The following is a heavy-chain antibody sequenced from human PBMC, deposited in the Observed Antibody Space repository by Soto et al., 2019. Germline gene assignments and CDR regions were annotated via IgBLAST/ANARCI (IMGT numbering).Heavy chain of an antibody. CDR3: ARVKTIAARPMNDAFDI. CDR1: GFTFSSYA. V-gene: IGHV3-64*01. Sequence: GGSLRLSCAASGFTFSSYAMHWVRQAPGKGLEYVSAISSNGGSTYYANSVKGRFTISRDNSKNTLYLQMGSLRAEDMAGYYCARVKTIAARPMNDAFDIWGQGTMVTVSS. D-gene: IGHD6-6*01. CDR2: ISSNGGST. J-gene: IGHJ3*02.